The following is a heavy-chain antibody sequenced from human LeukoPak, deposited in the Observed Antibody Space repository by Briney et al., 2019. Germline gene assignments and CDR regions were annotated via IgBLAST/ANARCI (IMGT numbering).Heavy chain of an antibody. CDR3: AGSSSWYDPLDY. Sequence: SETLSLTCAVYGGSFSGYSWTWIRQPPGKGLEWIGEINHSGSTNYNPSLKSRVTISVDTSKNQFSLNLNSVTAADTAVYYCAGSSSWYDPLDYWGQGTLVTVSS. CDR2: INHSGST. J-gene: IGHJ4*02. CDR1: GGSFSGYS. D-gene: IGHD6-13*01. V-gene: IGHV4-34*01.